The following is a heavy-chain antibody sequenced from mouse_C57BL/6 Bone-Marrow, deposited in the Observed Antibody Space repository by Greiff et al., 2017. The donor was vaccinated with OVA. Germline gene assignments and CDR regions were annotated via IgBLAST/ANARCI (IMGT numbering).Heavy chain of an antibody. Sequence: QVQLKEPGAELVRPGTSVKLSCKASGYTFTSYWMHWVKQRPGQGLEWIGVIDPSDSYTNYNQKFKGKATLTVDTSSSTAYMQLSSLTSEDAAVYYCARLRWGYWGQGTTLTVSS. CDR3: ARLRWGY. D-gene: IGHD4-1*01. CDR1: GYTFTSYW. V-gene: IGHV1-59*01. J-gene: IGHJ2*01. CDR2: IDPSDSYT.